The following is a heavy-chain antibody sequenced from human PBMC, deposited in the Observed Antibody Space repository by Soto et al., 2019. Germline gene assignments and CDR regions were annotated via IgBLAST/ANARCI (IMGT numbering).Heavy chain of an antibody. V-gene: IGHV1-69*15. CDR1: GGTFGSNA. CDR3: AREGYTFGPGAVRGAFDI. D-gene: IGHD1-1*01. J-gene: IGHJ3*02. CDR2: IIPIFGTT. Sequence: QVQLVQSETEVRKPGSSVKVSCRASGGTFGSNAISWVRQAPGQGLEWMGNIIPIFGTTKKEQNFQGRVTITADESTNTAYMELSSLRSEDTAIYYCAREGYTFGPGAVRGAFDIWGQGTMVTVSS.